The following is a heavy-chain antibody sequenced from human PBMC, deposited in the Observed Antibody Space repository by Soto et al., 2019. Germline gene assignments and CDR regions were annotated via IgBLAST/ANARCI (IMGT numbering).Heavy chain of an antibody. V-gene: IGHV3-30-3*01. CDR2: VSSDGSNK. J-gene: IGHJ6*02. D-gene: IGHD3-10*01. Sequence: AGGSLRLSCAASGFTFSSYAMHWVRQAPDKGLEWVAIVSSDGSNKYYADSVKGRFTISRDNAKNSLYLQMNSLRAEDAALYYCAKDIGGSGIGHYYYYGMDVWGQGTTVTVSS. CDR3: AKDIGGSGIGHYYYYGMDV. CDR1: GFTFSSYA.